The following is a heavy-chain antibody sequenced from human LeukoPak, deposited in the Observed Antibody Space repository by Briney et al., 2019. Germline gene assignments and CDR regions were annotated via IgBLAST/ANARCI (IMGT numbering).Heavy chain of an antibody. D-gene: IGHD4-23*01. V-gene: IGHV3-48*04. J-gene: IGHJ4*02. Sequence: PGGSLRLSCAASGFTFSSYSMNWVRQAPGKGLEWVSYISSSSSTIYYADSVKGRLTISRDNAKNSLYLQMNSLRAEDTAVYYCARDREERWKRLPGFDYWGQGTLVTVSS. CDR2: ISSSSSTI. CDR1: GFTFSSYS. CDR3: ARDREERWKRLPGFDY.